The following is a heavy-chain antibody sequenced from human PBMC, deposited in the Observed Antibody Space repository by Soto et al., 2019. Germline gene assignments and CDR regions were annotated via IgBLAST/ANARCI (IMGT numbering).Heavy chain of an antibody. CDR2: ISSSSSYI. CDR1: GFTFSSYS. V-gene: IGHV3-21*01. D-gene: IGHD4-17*01. J-gene: IGHJ3*02. CDR3: AGVETTVTHDAFDI. Sequence: GGSLRLSCAASGFTFSSYSMNWVRQAPGKGLEWVSSISSSSSYIYYADSVKGRFTISRDNAKNSLYLQMNSLRAEDTAVYYCAGVETTVTHDAFDIWGQGTMVTVSS.